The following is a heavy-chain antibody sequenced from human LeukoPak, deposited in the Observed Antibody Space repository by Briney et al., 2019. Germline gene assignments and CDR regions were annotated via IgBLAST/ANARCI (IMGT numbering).Heavy chain of an antibody. D-gene: IGHD6-13*01. V-gene: IGHV4-61*01. CDR1: GYSMSSGYY. Sequence: SETLSLTCTVSGYSMSSGYYWGWIRQPPGKGLEWIGYIYYSGSTNYNPSLKSRVTISVDTSKNQFSLKLSSVTAADTAVYYCAVGSSWPFDYWGQGTLVTVSS. CDR3: AVGSSWPFDY. CDR2: IYYSGST. J-gene: IGHJ4*02.